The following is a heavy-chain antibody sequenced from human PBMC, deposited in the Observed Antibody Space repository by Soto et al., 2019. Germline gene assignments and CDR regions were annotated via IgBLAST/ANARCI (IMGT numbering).Heavy chain of an antibody. CDR1: GGTFSSYA. CDR2: IIPIFGTA. D-gene: IGHD2-2*01. V-gene: IGHV1-69*12. CDR3: AVPPADATPGIV. Sequence: QVQLVQSGAEVKKPGSSVKVSCKASGGTFSSYAISWVRQAPGQGLEWMGGIIPIFGTANYAQKFQGRVTITADESTRTAYMEPSSLTSAATAVYYCAVPPADATPGIVWGQGTLVTVCS. J-gene: IGHJ4*02.